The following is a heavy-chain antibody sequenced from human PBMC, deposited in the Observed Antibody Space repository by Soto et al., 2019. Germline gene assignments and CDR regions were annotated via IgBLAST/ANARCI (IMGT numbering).Heavy chain of an antibody. D-gene: IGHD3-10*01. Sequence: QLQLQESGPGLVKASETLSLTCTVSGSSITAYHWSWIRQFPGHKLEWIGYLYDGGTTDYNPALKSRVTISGDTSKNNFSLNLRSVTAADTAVYCCARGFGDLVPSFFGMDVWGQGTTVIVSS. CDR3: ARGFGDLVPSFFGMDV. CDR1: GSSITAYH. V-gene: IGHV4-59*01. J-gene: IGHJ6*02. CDR2: LYDGGTT.